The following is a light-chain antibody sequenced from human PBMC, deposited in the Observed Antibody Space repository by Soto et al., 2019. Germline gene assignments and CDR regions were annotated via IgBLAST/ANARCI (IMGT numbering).Light chain of an antibody. CDR3: TSYTTTNTLVV. V-gene: IGLV2-14*01. Sequence: QSALTQPASVSASPGQSITISCTGTYSDIGSNNFVSWYQQHPGKAPKLTIYDVSHRPFGSSDRFSGSKSGNTASLTISGLQHEDEADYYCTSYTTTNTLVVFGGGTQVTVL. CDR1: YSDIGSNNF. J-gene: IGLJ2*01. CDR2: DVS.